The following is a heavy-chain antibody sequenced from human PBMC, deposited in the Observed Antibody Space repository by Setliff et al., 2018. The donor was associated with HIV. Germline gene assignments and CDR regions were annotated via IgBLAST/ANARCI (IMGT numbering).Heavy chain of an antibody. CDR2: INPSGGST. V-gene: IGHV1-46*01. J-gene: IGHJ4*02. CDR1: GYTFTSYY. Sequence: ASVKVSCKASGYTFTSYYMHWVRQAPGQGLEWMGIINPSGGSTSYAEKFQGRVTITADTSTDTAYMELSSLRSEDTAVYYCATSSVRSSGDYWGQGTLVTVSS. D-gene: IGHD2-2*01. CDR3: ATSSVRSSGDY.